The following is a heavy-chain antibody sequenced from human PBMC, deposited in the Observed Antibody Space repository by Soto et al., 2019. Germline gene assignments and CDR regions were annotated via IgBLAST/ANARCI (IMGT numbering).Heavy chain of an antibody. CDR1: GFTFSSYA. J-gene: IGHJ6*02. Sequence: QVQLVESGGGVVQPGRSLRLSCAASGFTFSSYAMHWVRQAPGKGLEWVAVISYDGSNKYYADSVKGRFTISRDNSKNTLYLQMNSLRAEDTAVYYCARDTRTGWSQPHRYYYYYGMDVWGQGTTVTVSS. D-gene: IGHD2-8*01. CDR3: ARDTRTGWSQPHRYYYYYGMDV. CDR2: ISYDGSNK. V-gene: IGHV3-30-3*01.